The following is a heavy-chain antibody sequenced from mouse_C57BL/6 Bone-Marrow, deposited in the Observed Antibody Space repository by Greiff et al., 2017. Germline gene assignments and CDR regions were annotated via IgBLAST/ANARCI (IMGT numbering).Heavy chain of an antibody. CDR2: INPNYGTT. Sequence: EVQLQQSGPELVKPGASVKISCKASGYSFTDYNMNWVKQSNGKSLEWIGVINPNYGTTSYNQKFKGKATLTVDQSSSTAYMQLNSLTSEDSAVYYCAKGIYYGILYYFDYWGQGTTPTVSS. CDR3: AKGIYYGILYYFDY. J-gene: IGHJ2*01. D-gene: IGHD2-1*01. CDR1: GYSFTDYN. V-gene: IGHV1-39*01.